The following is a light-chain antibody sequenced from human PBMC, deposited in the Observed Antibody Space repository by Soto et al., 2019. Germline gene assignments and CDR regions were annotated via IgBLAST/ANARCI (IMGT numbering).Light chain of an antibody. V-gene: IGKV1-5*03. CDR3: QHYNHYSWT. J-gene: IGKJ1*01. CDR2: KTS. Sequence: DIHMTQSPSTLSASVGDRVTITCRASQSISIWLAWYQQKPGKAPNLLIYKTSSLETGVPSRFSGSGSGTEFTLTISSLQPDDFATYYCQHYNHYSWTFGQGTKVEVK. CDR1: QSISIW.